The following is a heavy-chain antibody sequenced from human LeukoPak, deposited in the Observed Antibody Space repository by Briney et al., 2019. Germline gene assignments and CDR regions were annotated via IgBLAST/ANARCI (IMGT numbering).Heavy chain of an antibody. V-gene: IGHV4-39*07. Sequence: SETLSLTCTVSGGSISSGSYYWSWIRQPPGKGLEWIGEINHSGSTNYNPSLKSRVTISVDTSKTQFSLKLSSVTAADTAVYYCAIPRGRSNFGYWGQGTLVTVSS. CDR3: AIPRGRSNFGY. CDR2: INHSGST. J-gene: IGHJ4*02. CDR1: GGSISSGSYY.